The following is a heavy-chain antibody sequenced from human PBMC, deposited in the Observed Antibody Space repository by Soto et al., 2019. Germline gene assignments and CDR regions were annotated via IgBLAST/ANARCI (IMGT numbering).Heavy chain of an antibody. CDR2: IIPIFGTA. V-gene: IGHV1-69*13. CDR3: AREDVAGRPPPYYYHGLDV. Sequence: SVKVSCTASGYTFTSYAMHWVRQAPGQGLEWMGGIIPIFGTANYAQKFQGRVTITADESTSTAYMELSSLRPEDTAVYDCAREDVAGRPPPYYYHGLDVWGRGTTVTVSS. D-gene: IGHD6-6*01. J-gene: IGHJ6*02. CDR1: GYTFTSYA.